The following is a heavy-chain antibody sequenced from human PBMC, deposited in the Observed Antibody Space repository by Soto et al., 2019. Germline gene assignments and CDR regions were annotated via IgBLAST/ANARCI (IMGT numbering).Heavy chain of an antibody. CDR1: GFTFGVYT. J-gene: IGHJ5*01. CDR3: ATGHRGLTGLPAVITAPGSFDP. Sequence: QVRLEESGGGVVQPGRSLRLSCASSGFTFGVYTMQWVRQAPGKGRECVSVISYDGGNEYYADSVEGRFTISRDNSGTKLFLQMNSLRPEDSGFDYCATGHRGLTGLPAVITAPGSFDPWGQGAQVSVSS. D-gene: IGHD3-22*01. CDR2: ISYDGGNE. V-gene: IGHV3-30*03.